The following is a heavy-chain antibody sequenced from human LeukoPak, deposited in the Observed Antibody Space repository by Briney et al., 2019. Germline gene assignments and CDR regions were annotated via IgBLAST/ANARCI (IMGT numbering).Heavy chain of an antibody. Sequence: PSETLSLTCTVSGGSISSSSYYWGWIRQPPGKGLEWIGSIYYSGSTYYNPSLKSRVTISVDTSKNQFSLKLSSVTAADTAVYYCARDNYYDSSGYRYWGQGTLVTVSS. J-gene: IGHJ4*02. CDR1: GGSISSSSYY. CDR3: ARDNYYDSSGYRY. D-gene: IGHD3-22*01. V-gene: IGHV4-39*07. CDR2: IYYSGST.